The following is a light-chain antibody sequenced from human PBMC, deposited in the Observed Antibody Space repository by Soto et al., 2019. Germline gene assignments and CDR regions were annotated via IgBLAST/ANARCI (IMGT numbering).Light chain of an antibody. J-gene: IGLJ1*01. CDR3: SSCTSSSSSYV. V-gene: IGLV2-14*01. CDR2: DVS. Sequence: QSVLTQPASVSGSPGQSITISCTGTSSDVGGYNYVSWYQQHPGKAPKLMIYDVSNRPSGVSSRFSGSKSGNTASLTISGLQAEDEADYYCSSCTSSSSSYVFGIGTKVTVL. CDR1: SSDVGGYNY.